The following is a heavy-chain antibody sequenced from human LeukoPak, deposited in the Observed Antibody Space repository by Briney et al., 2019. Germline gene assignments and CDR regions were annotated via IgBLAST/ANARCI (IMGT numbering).Heavy chain of an antibody. CDR1: GGSISSGGYY. CDR2: IYYSGST. D-gene: IGHD1-26*01. J-gene: IGHJ3*02. CDR3: ARRRRIVGATPGAFDI. V-gene: IGHV4-31*03. Sequence: SETLSLTCTVSGGSISSGGYYWTWIRQPPGKGLEWIGYIYYSGSTYYNPSLKSRVTISVDTSKNQFYLKLSSVTAADTALYYCARRRRIVGATPGAFDIWGQGTMVTVSS.